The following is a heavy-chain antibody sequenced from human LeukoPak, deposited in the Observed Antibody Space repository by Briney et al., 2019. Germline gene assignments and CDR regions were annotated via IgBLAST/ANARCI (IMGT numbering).Heavy chain of an antibody. J-gene: IGHJ4*02. Sequence: SETLSLTCTVSGGSISSSSYYWGWLRQPPGKGLEWIGSIYYSGSTYYNPSLKSRVTISVDTSKNQFSLKLSSVTAADTAVYYCARAHYDFWSGYDGSVPLNFDYWGQGTLVTVSS. CDR1: GGSISSSSYY. V-gene: IGHV4-39*01. CDR3: ARAHYDFWSGYDGSVPLNFDY. D-gene: IGHD3-3*01. CDR2: IYYSGST.